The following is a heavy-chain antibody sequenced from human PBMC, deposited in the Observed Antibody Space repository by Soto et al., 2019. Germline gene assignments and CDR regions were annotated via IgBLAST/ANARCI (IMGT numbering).Heavy chain of an antibody. CDR2: IYYSGST. V-gene: IGHV4-31*03. Sequence: PSETLSLTCTVSGGSISSGGYYWSWIRQHPGKGLEWIGYIYYSGSTYYTPSLKSRVTISVDTSKNQFSLKLSSVPAADTAVYYCARHHYYSSGPGYYYGMDVWGQGTTVTVSS. J-gene: IGHJ6*02. CDR1: GGSISSGGYY. CDR3: ARHHYYSSGPGYYYGMDV. D-gene: IGHD3-22*01.